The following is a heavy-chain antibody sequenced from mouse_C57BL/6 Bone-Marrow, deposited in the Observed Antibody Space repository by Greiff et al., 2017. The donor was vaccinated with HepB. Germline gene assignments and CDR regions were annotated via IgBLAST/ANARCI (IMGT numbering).Heavy chain of an antibody. CDR3: ARPDYYGSSLYWYFDV. CDR2: INPNNGGT. CDR1: GYTFTDYN. Sequence: VQLQQSGPELVKPGASVKIPCKASGYTFTDYNMDWVKQSHGKSLEWIGDINPNNGGTIYNQKFKGKATLTVDKSSSTAYMELRSLTSEDTAVYYCARPDYYGSSLYWYFDVWGTGTTVTVSS. D-gene: IGHD1-1*01. J-gene: IGHJ1*03. V-gene: IGHV1-18*01.